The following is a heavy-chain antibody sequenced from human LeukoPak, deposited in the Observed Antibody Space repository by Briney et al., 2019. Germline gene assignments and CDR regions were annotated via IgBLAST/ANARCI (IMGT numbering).Heavy chain of an antibody. CDR1: GSTFSSYA. D-gene: IGHD3-10*01. CDR2: ISGSGYST. Sequence: PGGSLRLSCAASGSTFSSYAMSWVRQAPGKGLEWVSVISGSGYSTYYADSVKGRFTISRDNSKNTLYLQMNSLRAEDTAVYYCAKDRSGSTAEYFQDWGQGTLVTVSS. J-gene: IGHJ1*01. CDR3: AKDRSGSTAEYFQD. V-gene: IGHV3-23*01.